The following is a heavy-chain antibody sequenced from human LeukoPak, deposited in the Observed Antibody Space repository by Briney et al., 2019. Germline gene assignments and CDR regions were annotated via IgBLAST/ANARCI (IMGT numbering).Heavy chain of an antibody. CDR2: IYISGST. CDR1: GDSISSGSYY. CDR3: ARDDCSGGSCYSLNY. D-gene: IGHD2-15*01. Sequence: SETLSLTCTVSGDSISSGSYYWSWIRQPAGKGLEWIGRIYISGSTNYNPSLKSRVTISLDKSKNQFSLKLSSVTAADTAVYYCARDDCSGGSCYSLNYWGQGSLVTVSS. V-gene: IGHV4-61*02. J-gene: IGHJ4*02.